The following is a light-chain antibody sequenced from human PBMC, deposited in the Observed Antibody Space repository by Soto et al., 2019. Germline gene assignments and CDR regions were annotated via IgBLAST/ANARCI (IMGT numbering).Light chain of an antibody. V-gene: IGLV2-14*01. J-gene: IGLJ2*01. Sequence: QSALTQTASESGSPGQSITISCTGTSSDVGGYNYVSWYQEHPGKAPKLMIYDVSNRPSGVSNRFSGSKSGNTASLPISGRQAEDEAEYYCSSYTSSSTPRVVFGGGTKLNVL. CDR2: DVS. CDR3: SSYTSSSTPRVV. CDR1: SSDVGGYNY.